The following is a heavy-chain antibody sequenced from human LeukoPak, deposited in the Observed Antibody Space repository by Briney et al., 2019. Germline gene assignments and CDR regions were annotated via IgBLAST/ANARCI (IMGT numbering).Heavy chain of an antibody. D-gene: IGHD3-16*01. CDR2: INHSGST. CDR1: GGSFSGYY. Sequence: PSETLSLTSAVYGGSFSGYYWSWIRQPPGKGLEWIGEINHSGSTNYNPSLKSRVTISVDTSKNQFSLKLSSVTAADTAVYYCAKDDAWGRFQHWGQGTLVTVSS. V-gene: IGHV4-34*01. CDR3: AKDDAWGRFQH. J-gene: IGHJ1*01.